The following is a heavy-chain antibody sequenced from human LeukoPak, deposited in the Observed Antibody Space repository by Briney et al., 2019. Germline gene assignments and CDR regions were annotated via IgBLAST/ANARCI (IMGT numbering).Heavy chain of an antibody. D-gene: IGHD3-10*01. CDR2: ISAYNGNT. CDR1: GYTFTSYG. Sequence: ASVKVSCKASGYTFTSYGISWVRQAPGQGLEWMGWISAYNGNTNYAQKLQGRVTMTTDTSTSTAYMELRSLRSDDTAVYYCARDGSYYGSGSYRTYYYYGMDVWGQGTTVTVSS. CDR3: ARDGSYYGSGSYRTYYYYGMDV. V-gene: IGHV1-18*01. J-gene: IGHJ6*02.